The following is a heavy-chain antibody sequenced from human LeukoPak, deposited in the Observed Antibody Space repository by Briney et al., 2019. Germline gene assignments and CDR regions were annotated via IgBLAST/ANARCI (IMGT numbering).Heavy chain of an antibody. CDR3: AKDPPYSSGWYGY. CDR1: GFTFSSYG. J-gene: IGHJ4*02. D-gene: IGHD6-19*01. Sequence: GGTLRLSCAASGFTFSSYGMSWVRQAPGKGLEWVSAISGSDGSTYYADSVKGRFTISRDNSKNTLYLQMNSLRAEDTAVYYCAKDPPYSSGWYGYWGQGTLVTVSS. V-gene: IGHV3-23*01. CDR2: ISGSDGST.